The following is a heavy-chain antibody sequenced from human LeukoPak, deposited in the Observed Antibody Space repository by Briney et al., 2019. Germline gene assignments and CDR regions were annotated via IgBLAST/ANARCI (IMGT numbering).Heavy chain of an antibody. CDR1: GGSISTSNW. J-gene: IGHJ4*02. CDR3: VRDGGHSSCWCDFDH. D-gene: IGHD6-19*01. CDR2: IYHSGST. Sequence: SETLSLTCAVSGGSISTSNWWNWVRQPPGKGLEWIGDIYHSGSTNYNPSLKSRVTISVDKSKSQFSLKLSSVTAEDTAVYYCVRDGGHSSCWCDFDHWGQGTLVTVSS. V-gene: IGHV4-4*02.